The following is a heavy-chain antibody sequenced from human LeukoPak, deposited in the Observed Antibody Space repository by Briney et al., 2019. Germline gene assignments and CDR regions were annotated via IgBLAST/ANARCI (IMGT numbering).Heavy chain of an antibody. V-gene: IGHV3-23*01. D-gene: IGHD1-14*01. J-gene: IGHJ4*02. Sequence: GGSLRLSCAASGLTFYSYGMSWVRQAPGKGLEWVSGISGSGDTTCYADSVKGRFTISRDNSKNTLYLQMNSLRVEDTGVYYCAKDHSAHGTGFDCWGQGTQVAVSS. CDR1: GLTFYSYG. CDR2: ISGSGDTT. CDR3: AKDHSAHGTGFDC.